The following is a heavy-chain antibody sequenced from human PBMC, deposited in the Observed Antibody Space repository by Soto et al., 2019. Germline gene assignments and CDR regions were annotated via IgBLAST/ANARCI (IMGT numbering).Heavy chain of an antibody. CDR1: HGSVTSGGYY. CDR2: IYHTGNN. D-gene: IGHD3-10*01. CDR3: ARARDKYGCRFDY. J-gene: IGHJ4*02. V-gene: IGHV4-31*11. Sequence: QVQLQESGPGLVKPSQTLSLTCAVSHGSVTSGGYYWSWIRQLPGKGLEWIGHIYHTGNNYYNPSLKSRFSMSVEKSTTQFSVMLSSLTAADPAVYFCARARDKYGCRFDYWGQGILVTVSS.